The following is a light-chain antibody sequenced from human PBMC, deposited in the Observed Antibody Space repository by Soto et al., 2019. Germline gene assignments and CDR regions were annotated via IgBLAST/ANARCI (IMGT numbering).Light chain of an antibody. Sequence: DIRMTQSPSSLSVSVGDGVTITCRASETINNYLNWYQQKPGRAPKLLIHAASTLQSGVPSRFSGSGSGTEFTLTISSLQPEDFATYYCQQLNSHPRTFDQGTKLEIK. CDR1: ETINNY. J-gene: IGKJ2*01. CDR2: AAS. CDR3: QQLNSHPRT. V-gene: IGKV1-9*01.